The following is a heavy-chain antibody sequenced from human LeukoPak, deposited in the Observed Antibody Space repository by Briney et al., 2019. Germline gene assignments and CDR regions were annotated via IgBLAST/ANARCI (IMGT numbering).Heavy chain of an antibody. Sequence: GESLKISCKGSGYTFTSYYMHWVRQAPGQGLEWMGIINPSGGSTSYAQKFQGRVTMTRDTSTSTVYMELSSLRSEDTAVYYCAREVQLGTGSVLVKDYWGQGTLVTVSS. CDR2: INPSGGST. J-gene: IGHJ4*02. D-gene: IGHD1-1*01. CDR1: GYTFTSYY. V-gene: IGHV1-46*01. CDR3: AREVQLGTGSVLVKDY.